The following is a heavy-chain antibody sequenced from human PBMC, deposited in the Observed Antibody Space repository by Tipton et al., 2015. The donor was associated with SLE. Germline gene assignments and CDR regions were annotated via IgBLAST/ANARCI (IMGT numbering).Heavy chain of an antibody. Sequence: QLVQSGAEVKKPGSSVKVSCKASGGTFSSYTISWVRQAPGQGLEWMGWISAYNGNTNYAQKLQGRVTMTTDTSTSTAYMELRSLRSDDTAVYYCARVLPNGYYDSSGYYNWGQGTLVTVSS. CDR1: GGTFSSYT. V-gene: IGHV1-18*01. CDR2: ISAYNGNT. J-gene: IGHJ4*02. CDR3: ARVLPNGYYDSSGYYN. D-gene: IGHD3-22*01.